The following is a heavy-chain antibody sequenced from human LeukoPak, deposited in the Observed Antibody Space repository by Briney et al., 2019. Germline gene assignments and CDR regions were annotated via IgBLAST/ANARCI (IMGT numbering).Heavy chain of an antibody. V-gene: IGHV4-59*01. J-gene: IGHJ4*02. D-gene: IGHD3-10*01. Sequence: PSETLSLTCTVSGGSISSYYWSWIRQPPGKGLEWIGYIYYSGSTNYNPSLKSRVTISVDTSKNQFSLKLSSVTAADTAVYYCARASPGPPNFDYWGQGTLVTVSS. CDR2: IYYSGST. CDR1: GGSISSYY. CDR3: ARASPGPPNFDY.